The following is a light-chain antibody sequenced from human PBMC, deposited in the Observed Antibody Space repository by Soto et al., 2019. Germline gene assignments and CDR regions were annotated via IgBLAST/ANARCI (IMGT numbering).Light chain of an antibody. Sequence: EIVLTQSPGTLSLSPGERATLSCRASQSIGSTYLAWYQQKPGQAPTLLIYAASSRTSGIPDRFSGSGSGTDFTLTITRVEPEDFAVYYCQHYHRSPPMYTFGQGTKLEIK. CDR2: AAS. V-gene: IGKV3-20*01. J-gene: IGKJ2*01. CDR1: QSIGSTY. CDR3: QHYHRSPPMYT.